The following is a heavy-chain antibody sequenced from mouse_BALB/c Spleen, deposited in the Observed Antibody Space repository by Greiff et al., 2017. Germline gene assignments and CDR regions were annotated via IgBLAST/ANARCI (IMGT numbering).Heavy chain of an antibody. CDR1: GDSITSGY. CDR3: ARSDYDVGAWFAY. D-gene: IGHD2-4*01. Sequence: EVKLLESGPSLVKPSQTLSLTCSVTGDSITSGYWNWIRKFPGNKLEYMGYISYSGSTYYNPSLKSRISITRDTSKNQYYLQLNSVTTEDTATYYCARSDYDVGAWFAYWGQGTLVTVSA. V-gene: IGHV3-8*02. CDR2: ISYSGST. J-gene: IGHJ3*01.